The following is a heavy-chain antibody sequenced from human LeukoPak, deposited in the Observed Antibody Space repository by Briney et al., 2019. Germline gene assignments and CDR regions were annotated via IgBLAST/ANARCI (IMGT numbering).Heavy chain of an antibody. V-gene: IGHV3-11*01. D-gene: IGHD5/OR15-5a*01. CDR3: ARSEGGVYVWYFDL. J-gene: IGHJ2*01. CDR2: VSRTGNTF. CDR1: GFTFSDYY. Sequence: GGSLRLSCAASGFTFSDYYIAWIRQAPGKGLEWISYVSRTGNTFHYADSVRGRFTISRDNANKSVYLQMNSLRDDDTAVYYCARSEGGVYVWYFDLWGRGTLVSVSS.